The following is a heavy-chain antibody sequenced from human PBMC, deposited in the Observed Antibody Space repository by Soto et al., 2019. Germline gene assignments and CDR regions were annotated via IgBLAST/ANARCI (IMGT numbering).Heavy chain of an antibody. V-gene: IGHV4-59*01. Sequence: KSSETLSLTSTVSGGSISGYYWIWIRQSPAKGLEWIGYIFYTGSTNYNPSLKSRVTLSVDTSKNQFSLRLSSVTAADTAVYYCARVGSSGWSPDYWGQGTLVTVS. D-gene: IGHD6-19*01. CDR3: ARVGSSGWSPDY. J-gene: IGHJ4*02. CDR1: GGSISGYY. CDR2: IFYTGST.